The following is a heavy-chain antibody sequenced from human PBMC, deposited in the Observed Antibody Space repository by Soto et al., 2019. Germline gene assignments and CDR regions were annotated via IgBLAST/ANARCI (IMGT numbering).Heavy chain of an antibody. D-gene: IGHD2-2*01. CDR2: IIPIFGTA. Sequence: QGQLVQSGAEVKKPGSSVKVSCKASGGTFSSYAISWVRQAPGQGLEWMGGIIPIFGTANYAQKFQGRVTITADESTITAYMELSSLRSEDTAVYYCARARYCSSTSCYYYYYYGMDVWGQGTTVTVSS. J-gene: IGHJ6*02. CDR3: ARARYCSSTSCYYYYYYGMDV. CDR1: GGTFSSYA. V-gene: IGHV1-69*01.